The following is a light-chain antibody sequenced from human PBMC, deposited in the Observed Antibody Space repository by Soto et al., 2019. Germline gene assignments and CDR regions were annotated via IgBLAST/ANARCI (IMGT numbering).Light chain of an antibody. Sequence: EIVMTQSPATLSVSPGERATLSCGASQSVRNHLVWYQQKPGQAPRLLIHGASTRATGIPARFSGSGSGTEFTLTISSLQSEDFAVYYCQQYDSWPQTFGQGTKVDIK. CDR2: GAS. CDR3: QQYDSWPQT. V-gene: IGKV3-15*01. CDR1: QSVRNH. J-gene: IGKJ1*01.